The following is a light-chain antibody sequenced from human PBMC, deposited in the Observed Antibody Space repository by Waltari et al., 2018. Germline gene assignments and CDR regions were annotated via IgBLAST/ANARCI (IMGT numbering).Light chain of an antibody. Sequence: SYELTQPPSVSVSPGPTPRITCSGDALPKQYAYWYQQKPGQAPVLVIYKDSERPSGIPERFSGSSSGTTVTLTISGVQAEDEADYYCQSADSSGTYVVFGGGTKLTVL. V-gene: IGLV3-25*03. CDR3: QSADSSGTYVV. J-gene: IGLJ2*01. CDR2: KDS. CDR1: ALPKQY.